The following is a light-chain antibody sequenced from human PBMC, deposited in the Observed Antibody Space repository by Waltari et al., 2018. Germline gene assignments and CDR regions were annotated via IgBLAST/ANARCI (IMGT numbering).Light chain of an antibody. J-gene: IGKJ4*01. CDR1: QTVSTIA. CDR2: STY. V-gene: IGKV3-20*01. CDR3: QQYDGIVVT. Sequence: IVLTQSLGPLSLSPGYRATLSCRASQTVSTIALSLYHQKPGQAPRVLIYSTYNKATGIPDRFSGSGSGTDFTLTINRLAPEDFAMYYCQQYDGIVVTFGGGTKVEI.